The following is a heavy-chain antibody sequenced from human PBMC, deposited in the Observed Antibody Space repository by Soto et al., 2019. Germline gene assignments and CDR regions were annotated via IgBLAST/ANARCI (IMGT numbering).Heavy chain of an antibody. CDR3: ARVVGYGFDI. D-gene: IGHD6-25*01. Sequence: QVQLVESGGGVVQPGRSLRLSCAASGFTYSSYGMHWVRQAPGKGLEWVAVIWYDGSNKYYADSVKGRFTISRDKYKNTLYLQMNSLRAEDTAVYYCARVVGYGFDIWGQGTMVTVSS. CDR2: IWYDGSNK. CDR1: GFTYSSYG. J-gene: IGHJ3*02. V-gene: IGHV3-33*01.